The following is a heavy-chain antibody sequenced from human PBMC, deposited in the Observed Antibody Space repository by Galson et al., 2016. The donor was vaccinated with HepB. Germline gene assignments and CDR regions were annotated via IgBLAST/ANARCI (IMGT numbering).Heavy chain of an antibody. Sequence: SLRLSCAASGFIFSVYNMNWARQAPGKGLEWIAWFTSSSGTMYYADSVKGRFTISRDNAKNSLYLEMNSLRDEDTAVYYCARDDYFRLGYWGQGTLVTVSS. CDR3: ARDDYFRLGY. CDR2: FTSSSGTM. V-gene: IGHV3-48*02. J-gene: IGHJ4*02. CDR1: GFIFSVYN. D-gene: IGHD3-16*01.